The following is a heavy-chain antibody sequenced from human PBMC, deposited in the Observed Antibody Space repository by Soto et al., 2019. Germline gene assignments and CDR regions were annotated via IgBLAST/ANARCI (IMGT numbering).Heavy chain of an antibody. J-gene: IGHJ5*02. CDR1: GFTFSPYW. D-gene: IGHD2-2*01. V-gene: IGHV3-74*01. Sequence: EVQLVESGGGLVQPGGSLRLSCATSGFTFSPYWMHWVRQAPGMGLMWVSRINHDGSDTIYADSVRGRFIVSRDNAQNTVYLQMNSLAVEDTAVYSCVREVSSDDQSHSRGWFDPWGHGALVTVSS. CDR3: VREVSSDDQSHSRGWFDP. CDR2: INHDGSDT.